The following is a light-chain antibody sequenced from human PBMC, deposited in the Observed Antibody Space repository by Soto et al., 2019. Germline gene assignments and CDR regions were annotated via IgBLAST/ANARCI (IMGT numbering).Light chain of an antibody. Sequence: QSVLTQPASVSGSPGQSITISCTGTSSDVGGFNSVSWYQQHPGTAPRLMIYEVSNRPSGVSNRFSGSKSGNTASLTISGLQAEDEADYYCTSFTTTSTYVFGTGTKVTVL. CDR3: TSFTTTSTYV. V-gene: IGLV2-14*01. CDR2: EVS. CDR1: SSDVGGFNS. J-gene: IGLJ1*01.